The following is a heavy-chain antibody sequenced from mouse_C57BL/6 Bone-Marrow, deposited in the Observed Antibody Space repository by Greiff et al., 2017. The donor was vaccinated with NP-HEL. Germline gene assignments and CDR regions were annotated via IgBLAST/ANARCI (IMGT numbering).Heavy chain of an antibody. V-gene: IGHV1-19*01. D-gene: IGHD4-1*01. CDR1: VYTFTDYY. Sequence: VQLQQSGPVLVKPGASVKMSCKASVYTFTDYYMNWVKQSHGKSLEWIGVINPYNGGTSYNQKFKGKATLTVDKSSSTAYMELNSLTSEDSAVYYCARWDPIYAMDYWGQGTSVTVSS. CDR3: ARWDPIYAMDY. CDR2: INPYNGGT. J-gene: IGHJ4*01.